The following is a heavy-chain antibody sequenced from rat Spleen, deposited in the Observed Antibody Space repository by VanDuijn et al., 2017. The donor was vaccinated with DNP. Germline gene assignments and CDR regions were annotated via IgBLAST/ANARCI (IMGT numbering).Heavy chain of an antibody. CDR1: GLTFSTSD. Sequence: EVQLVESGGGLVQPGRSMKLSCAASGLTFSTSDMAWVRQAPTKGLEWVASINTDGGSTYYSDSVKGRFTISRDNAKSTLYLQMDSLRSEDTATYYCTKGRPFDYWGQGVMVTVSS. CDR3: TKGRPFDY. V-gene: IGHV5-25*01. CDR2: INTDGGST. J-gene: IGHJ2*01.